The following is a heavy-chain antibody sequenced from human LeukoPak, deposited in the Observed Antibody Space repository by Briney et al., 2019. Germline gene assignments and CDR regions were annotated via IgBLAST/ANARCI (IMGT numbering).Heavy chain of an antibody. D-gene: IGHD5-18*01. CDR3: ARRYSYDSNWFDP. CDR1: GYSISSGYH. CDR2: IYHSGST. V-gene: IGHV4-38-2*01. J-gene: IGHJ5*02. Sequence: KPSETLSLTCAVSGYSISSGYHWGWIRQPPGKGLEWIGSIYHSGSTYYNPSLKSRVTISVDTSKNQFSLKLSSVTAADTAVYYCARRYSYDSNWFDPWGQGTLVTVSS.